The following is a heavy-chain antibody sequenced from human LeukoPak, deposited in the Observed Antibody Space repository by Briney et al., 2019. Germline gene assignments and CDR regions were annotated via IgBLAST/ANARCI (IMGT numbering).Heavy chain of an antibody. CDR2: ISDSGGRT. J-gene: IGHJ4*02. Sequence: PGGSLRLSCAASGFTLSNYGMSWVRQAPGKGLEWVAGISDSGGRTNYADSVKGRFTISRDNPKNTLYLQMNSLRAEDTAVYFCAKRGVVIRVILVGFHKAAYYFDSWGQGALVTVSS. V-gene: IGHV3-23*01. CDR1: GFTLSNYG. CDR3: AKRGVVIRVILVGFHKAAYYFDS. D-gene: IGHD3-22*01.